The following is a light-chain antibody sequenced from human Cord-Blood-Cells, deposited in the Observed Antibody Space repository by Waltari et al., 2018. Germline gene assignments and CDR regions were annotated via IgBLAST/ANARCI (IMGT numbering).Light chain of an antibody. CDR1: QSVSSN. V-gene: IGKV3-15*01. Sequence: EIVMTQSPATLSVSPGERATLSCRASQSVSSNLAWYQQNPGQAPRLLIYGASTRATGIPARFSGSGSGTEFTLTISSLQSEDFAVYYCQQYNSWPMYTFGQGTKLEIK. CDR2: GAS. J-gene: IGKJ2*01. CDR3: QQYNSWPMYT.